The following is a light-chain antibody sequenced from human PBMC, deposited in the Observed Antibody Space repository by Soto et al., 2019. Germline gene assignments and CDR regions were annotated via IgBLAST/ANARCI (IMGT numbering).Light chain of an antibody. CDR1: QSVSSN. CDR3: QQYHSGPSWT. J-gene: IGKJ1*01. Sequence: EIVMTQSPATLSVSPGERATLSCRASQSVSSNFAWYQQKPGQAPRLLIFRASPRATGIPAMFSGSGSGTDFTLTITSLDSEDFAVYYCQQYHSGPSWTFGRGTKVEI. CDR2: RAS. V-gene: IGKV3-15*01.